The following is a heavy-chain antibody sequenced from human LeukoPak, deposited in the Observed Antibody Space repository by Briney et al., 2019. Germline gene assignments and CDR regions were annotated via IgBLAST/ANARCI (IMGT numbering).Heavy chain of an antibody. CDR1: GGSISSYY. CDR3: ARYKSGSYSLLDY. D-gene: IGHD1-26*01. J-gene: IGHJ4*02. Sequence: SETLSLTCTVSGGSISSYYWSWIRQPPGKGLEWIGYIYYSGSTNYNPSLKSRVTISVDTSKNQFSLKLSSVTAADTAVYYCARYKSGSYSLLDYWGQGTLVTVSS. V-gene: IGHV4-59*08. CDR2: IYYSGST.